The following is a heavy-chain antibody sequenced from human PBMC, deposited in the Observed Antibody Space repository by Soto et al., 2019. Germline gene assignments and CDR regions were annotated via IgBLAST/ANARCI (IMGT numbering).Heavy chain of an antibody. V-gene: IGHV4-39*01. CDR3: AGGDYYHSSGYYFYYYTMDV. CDR2: VYYGGST. D-gene: IGHD3-22*01. Sequence: PSETLSLTCTVSGGSISSGVYYWGWIRQPPGKGLEWIGNVYYGGSTYYNPSLKSRVTISVETSKSQFSLKLSSVTAADTAVYYCAGGDYYHSSGYYFYYYTMDVWGQGTTVTVSS. CDR1: GGSISSGVYY. J-gene: IGHJ6*02.